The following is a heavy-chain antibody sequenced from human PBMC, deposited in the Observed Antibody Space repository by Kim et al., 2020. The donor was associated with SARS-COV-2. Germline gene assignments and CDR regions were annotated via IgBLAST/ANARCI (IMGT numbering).Heavy chain of an antibody. V-gene: IGHV3-15*01. Sequence: GGSLRLSCAASGFTFSNAWMSWVRQAPGKGLEWVGRIKSKTDGGTTDYAAPVKGRFTISRDDSKNTLYLQMNSLKTEDTAVYYCTTEEVRYYYYYYGMDVWGQGTTVTVSS. J-gene: IGHJ6*02. CDR1: GFTFSNAW. D-gene: IGHD3-10*01. CDR2: IKSKTDGGTT. CDR3: TTEEVRYYYYYYGMDV.